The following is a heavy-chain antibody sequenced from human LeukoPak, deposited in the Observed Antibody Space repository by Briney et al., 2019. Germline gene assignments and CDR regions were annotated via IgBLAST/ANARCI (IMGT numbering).Heavy chain of an antibody. CDR2: IYHSGST. V-gene: IGHV4-4*02. CDR1: GVSISSSNW. CDR3: ASLDYGGNSFRIDY. J-gene: IGHJ4*02. D-gene: IGHD4-23*01. Sequence: SETLSLTCAVSGVSISSSNWWGWVRQPPGKGLEWIGEIYHSGSTNYNPSLKSRVTISVDKSKNQFSLKLSSVTAADTAVYYCASLDYGGNSFRIDYWGQGTLVTVSS.